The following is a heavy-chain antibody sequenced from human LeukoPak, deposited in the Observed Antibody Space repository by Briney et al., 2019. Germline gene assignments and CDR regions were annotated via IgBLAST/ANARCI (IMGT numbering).Heavy chain of an antibody. Sequence: PSETLSLTCAVYGGSFSGYYWSWIRQPPGKGLEWIGEINHSGSTNYNPSLKSRVTISVDTSKNQFSLKLSSVTAADTAVYYCARETAGGGCDYWGQGTLVTVSS. CDR3: ARETAGGGCDY. CDR2: INHSGST. V-gene: IGHV4-34*01. J-gene: IGHJ4*02. CDR1: GGSFSGYY. D-gene: IGHD3-16*01.